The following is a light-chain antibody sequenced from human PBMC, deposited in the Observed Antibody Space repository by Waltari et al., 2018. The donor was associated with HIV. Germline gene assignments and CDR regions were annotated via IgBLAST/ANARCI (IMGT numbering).Light chain of an antibody. J-gene: IGLJ2*01. CDR1: SASVSTSFF. CDR3: VVYVRSGRV. Sequence: QTVVTQEPSLSVSPGKTITLTCGLSSASVSTSFFPSWYQLTPGQPPRSLRYNTGVRSSGVPDRFSGAIVGKKAALTITGAQAEEESVYYCVVYVRSGRVFGGGTRLSVL. CDR2: NTG. V-gene: IGLV8-61*01.